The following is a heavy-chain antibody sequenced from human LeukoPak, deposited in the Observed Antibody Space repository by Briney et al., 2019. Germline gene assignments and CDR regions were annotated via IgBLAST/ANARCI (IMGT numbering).Heavy chain of an antibody. CDR3: ARDVGYSYGYYAFDI. CDR2: IYTSGST. V-gene: IGHV4-61*02. J-gene: IGHJ3*02. CDR1: GGSIGGGTYY. Sequence: TLSLTCTVSGGSIGGGTYYWSWIRQPAGKGLEWIGRIYTSGSTNYNPSLKSRVTISVDTSKNQFSLKLSSVTAADTAVYYCARDVGYSYGYYAFDIWGQGTMVTVSP. D-gene: IGHD5-18*01.